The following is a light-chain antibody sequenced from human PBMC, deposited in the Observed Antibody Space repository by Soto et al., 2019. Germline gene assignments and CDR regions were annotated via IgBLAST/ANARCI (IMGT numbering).Light chain of an antibody. CDR3: CSYAGTYTFV. V-gene: IGLV2-11*01. CDR1: SSDIGTYIF. CDR2: DVT. Sequence: QSALTQPRSVSGSPGQSVTFSCIGTSSDIGTYIFVSWYQQYPGKTPKLMIYDVTKRPSGVPDRFSGSKSGNTASLTISGLQAEDEADYYCCSYAGTYTFVFGGGTKLTVL. J-gene: IGLJ3*02.